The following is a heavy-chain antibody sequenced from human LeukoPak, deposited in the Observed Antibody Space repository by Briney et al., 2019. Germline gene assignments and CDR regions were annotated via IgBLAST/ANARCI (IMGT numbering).Heavy chain of an antibody. D-gene: IGHD3-10*01. CDR3: ARDGSGSYYDRGWFDP. J-gene: IGHJ5*02. CDR1: GYTFTSYD. V-gene: IGHV1-69*05. Sequence: SVKVSCKASGYTFTSYDINWVRQAPGQGLEWMGRIIPIFGTANYAQKFQGRVTITTDESTSTAYMELSSLRSEDTAVYYCARDGSGSYYDRGWFDPWGQGTLVTVSS. CDR2: IIPIFGTA.